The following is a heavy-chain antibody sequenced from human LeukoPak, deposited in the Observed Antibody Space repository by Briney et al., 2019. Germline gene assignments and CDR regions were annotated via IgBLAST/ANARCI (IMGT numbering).Heavy chain of an antibody. V-gene: IGHV3-15*07. CDR1: GFTFSNAW. J-gene: IGHJ4*02. CDR3: TTSYTIFGVVELWGDY. D-gene: IGHD3-3*01. Sequence: PGGSLRLSCAASGFTFSNAWMNWVRQAPGKGPEWVGRIKSKTDGGTTDYAAPVKGRFTISRDDSKNTLYLQMNSLKTEDTAVYYCTTSYTIFGVVELWGDYWGQGTLVTVSS. CDR2: IKSKTDGGTT.